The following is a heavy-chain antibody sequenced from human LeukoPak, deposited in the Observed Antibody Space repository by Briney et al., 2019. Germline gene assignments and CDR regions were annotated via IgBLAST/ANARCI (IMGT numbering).Heavy chain of an antibody. CDR2: INSDGSTT. Sequence: GGSLRLSCAASGFTFSPYWMHWVRQAPGKGLVWVSRINSDGSTTDYADSVKGRFTISRDNAENTLYLQMNSLRAEDTAVYYCAREGWGATEFDYWGQGTLVTVSS. V-gene: IGHV3-74*01. J-gene: IGHJ4*02. CDR3: AREGWGATEFDY. CDR1: GFTFSPYW. D-gene: IGHD1-26*01.